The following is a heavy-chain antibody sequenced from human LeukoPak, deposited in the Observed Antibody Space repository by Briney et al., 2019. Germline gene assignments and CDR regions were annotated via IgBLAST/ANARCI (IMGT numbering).Heavy chain of an antibody. Sequence: GMSLRLSCAASGFTFSSYGMHRVRQAPGKGLEWVAVISYDGSNKYYADSVKGRFTISRDDSKNTLHLQMNSLRAEDTAVYYCAKDRMTTVTVGDFDNWGQETLVTVSS. V-gene: IGHV3-30*18. D-gene: IGHD4-17*01. CDR1: GFTFSSYG. CDR3: AKDRMTTVTVGDFDN. J-gene: IGHJ4*02. CDR2: ISYDGSNK.